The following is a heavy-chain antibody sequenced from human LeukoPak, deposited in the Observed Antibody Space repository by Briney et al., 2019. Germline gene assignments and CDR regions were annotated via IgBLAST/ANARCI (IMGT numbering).Heavy chain of an antibody. CDR3: AKGENDYHYYYYMDV. V-gene: IGHV3-21*04. CDR1: GFTFSSYG. CDR2: ISSSSSYI. J-gene: IGHJ6*03. Sequence: GGSLRLSCAASGFTFSSYGMNWVRQAPGKGLEWVSFISSSSSYIYYADSVRGRFTISRDNSKNTLYLQMNSLRADDTAVYYCAKGENDYHYYYYMDVWGKGTTVTISS. D-gene: IGHD4/OR15-4a*01.